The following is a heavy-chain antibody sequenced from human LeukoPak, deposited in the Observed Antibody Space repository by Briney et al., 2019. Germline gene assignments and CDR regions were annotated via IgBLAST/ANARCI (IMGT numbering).Heavy chain of an antibody. CDR3: ARSLMVRGVIGWFDP. Sequence: PSETLSLTCAVSGGSISSGGYSWSWIRQPPGKGLEWLGYIYHSGSTYYNPSLKSRVTISVDRSKNQFSLELSSVTAADTAVYYCARSLMVRGVIGWFDPWGQGTLVTVSS. V-gene: IGHV4-30-2*01. D-gene: IGHD3-10*01. CDR1: GGSISSGGYS. CDR2: IYHSGST. J-gene: IGHJ5*02.